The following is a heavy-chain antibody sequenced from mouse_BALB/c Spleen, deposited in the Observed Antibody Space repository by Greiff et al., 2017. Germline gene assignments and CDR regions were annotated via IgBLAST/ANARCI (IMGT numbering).Heavy chain of an antibody. CDR1: GDSITSGY. CDR2: ISYSGST. D-gene: IGHD1-1*01. CDR3: ARYGSSYDWYFDV. Sequence: EVKLQESGPSLVKPSQTLSLTCSVTGDSITSGYWNWIRKFPGNKLEYMGYISYSGSTYYNPSLKSRISITRDTSKNQYYLQLNSVTTEDTATYYCARYGSSYDWYFDVWGAGTTVTVSS. V-gene: IGHV3-8*02. J-gene: IGHJ1*01.